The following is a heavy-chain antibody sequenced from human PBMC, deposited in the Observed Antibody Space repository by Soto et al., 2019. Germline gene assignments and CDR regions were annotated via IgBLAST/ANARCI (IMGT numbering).Heavy chain of an antibody. CDR3: ARAPKVAGKGGWFDP. CDR2: ISYDGSNK. CDR1: GFTFSSYA. J-gene: IGHJ5*02. D-gene: IGHD6-19*01. Sequence: WGSLRLSCAASGFTFSSYAMHWVRQAPGKGLEWVAVISYDGSNKYYADSVKGRFTISRDNSKNTLYLQMNSLRAEDTAVYYCARAPKVAGKGGWFDPWGQGTLVTVSP. V-gene: IGHV3-30-3*01.